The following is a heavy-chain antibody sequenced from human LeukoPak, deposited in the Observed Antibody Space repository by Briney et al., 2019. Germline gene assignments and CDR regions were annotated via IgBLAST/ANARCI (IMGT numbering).Heavy chain of an antibody. Sequence: GESLKISCKGSGYSFTSYWIGWVRQMPGKGLEWMGRIDPSDSYTNYSPSFQGHVTISADKSISTAYLQWSSLKASDTAMYYCARRNTPNYYDSSGFVNDAFDIWGQGTMVTVSS. CDR1: GYSFTSYW. CDR2: IDPSDSYT. D-gene: IGHD3-22*01. V-gene: IGHV5-10-1*01. J-gene: IGHJ3*02. CDR3: ARRNTPNYYDSSGFVNDAFDI.